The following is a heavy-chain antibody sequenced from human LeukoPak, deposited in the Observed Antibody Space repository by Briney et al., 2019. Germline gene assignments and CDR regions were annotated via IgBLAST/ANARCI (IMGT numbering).Heavy chain of an antibody. D-gene: IGHD3-9*01. J-gene: IGHJ4*02. CDR3: ARVGLQYFDWFRRAFDY. CDR2: ISSSSSYI. Sequence: GGSLRLSCAASVFTFSSYSMNWVRQAPGKGLEWVSSISSSSSYIYYADSVKGRFTISRDNAKNSLYLQMNSLRDEDTAVYYCARVGLQYFDWFRRAFDYWGQGTLVTVSS. V-gene: IGHV3-21*01. CDR1: VFTFSSYS.